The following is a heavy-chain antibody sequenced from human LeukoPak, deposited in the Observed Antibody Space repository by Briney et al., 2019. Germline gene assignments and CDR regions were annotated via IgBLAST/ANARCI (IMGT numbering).Heavy chain of an antibody. CDR3: AKSRLTTGFDP. CDR1: GFTFSRYD. V-gene: IGHV3-30*18. CDR2: ISYDGTNK. D-gene: IGHD4-11*01. J-gene: IGHJ5*02. Sequence: GGSLRLSCAASGFTFSRYDMNWVRQAPGKGLECVAVISYDGTNKYYADSVKGRFTISRDNSKNTLYLQMNSLRAEDTAVYYCAKSRLTTGFDPWGQGTLVTVSS.